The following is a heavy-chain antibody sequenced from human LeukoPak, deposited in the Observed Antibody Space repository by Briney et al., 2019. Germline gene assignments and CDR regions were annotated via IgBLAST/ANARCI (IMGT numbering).Heavy chain of an antibody. V-gene: IGHV3-53*05. CDR1: GFSVRTTY. D-gene: IGHD6-6*01. CDR3: ARDKGTSYLSSFDY. Sequence: GGSLRLSCAASGFSVRTTYMSWVRQAPGKGLEWVSVLYTGGGTDHADSVKGRFTISRDNSKNTLYLQMNSLRGEDTAVYYCARDKGTSYLSSFDYWGQGTLVTVSS. CDR2: LYTGGGT. J-gene: IGHJ4*02.